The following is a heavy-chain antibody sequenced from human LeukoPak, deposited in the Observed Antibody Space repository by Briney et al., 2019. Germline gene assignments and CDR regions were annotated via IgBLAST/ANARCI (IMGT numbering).Heavy chain of an antibody. D-gene: IGHD5-24*01. J-gene: IGHJ4*02. CDR3: ARVGERDGYPPDY. V-gene: IGHV4-59*01. CDR1: GGSIRSYY. Sequence: SETLSLTCTVSGGSIRSYYWGWIRQPPGKGLEWIGYIYYSGSTNYNPSLKSRVTISVDTSKNQFSLKLSSVTAADTAVYYCARVGERDGYPPDYWGQGTLVTVSS. CDR2: IYYSGST.